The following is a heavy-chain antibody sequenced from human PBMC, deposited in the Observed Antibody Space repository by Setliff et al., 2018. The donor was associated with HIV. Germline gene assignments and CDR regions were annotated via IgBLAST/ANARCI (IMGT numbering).Heavy chain of an antibody. CDR2: TFAGGYT. Sequence: GGSLRLSCAASEVSVSGHYMGWARQTPGKGLEWVSVTFAGGYTNYADSVKGRFTISRDNAKNSLYLQMNSLRAEDTAVYYCARDLRWYDSSGSHDAFDIWGQGTMVTVSS. D-gene: IGHD3-22*01. V-gene: IGHV3-53*01. CDR3: ARDLRWYDSSGSHDAFDI. CDR1: EVSVSGHY. J-gene: IGHJ3*02.